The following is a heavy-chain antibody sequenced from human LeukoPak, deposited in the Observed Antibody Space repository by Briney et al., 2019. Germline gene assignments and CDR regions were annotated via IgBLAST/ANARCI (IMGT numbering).Heavy chain of an antibody. CDR1: GGSISSGGYS. J-gene: IGHJ6*02. D-gene: IGHD2-15*01. CDR2: IYHSGST. V-gene: IGHV4-30-2*01. CDR3: ARIRLPYCSGGSCFHFYYYYGMDV. Sequence: PSETLSLTCAVSGGSISSGGYSWSWIRQPPGKGLEWIGYIYHSGSTYYNPSLKSRVTISVDTSKNQFSLKLSSVTAADTAVYYCARIRLPYCSGGSCFHFYYYYGMDVWGQGTTVTVSS.